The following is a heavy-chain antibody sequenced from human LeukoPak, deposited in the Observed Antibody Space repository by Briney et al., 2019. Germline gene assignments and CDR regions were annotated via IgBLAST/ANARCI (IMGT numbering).Heavy chain of an antibody. CDR3: ATPRPVPAAIRGGYYYYYYMDV. CDR2: FDPEDGET. J-gene: IGHJ6*03. Sequence: ASVKVSCKVSGYTLTELSMHWVRQAPGKGHEWMGGFDPEDGETIYAQKFQGRVTMTEDTSTDTAYMELSSLRSEDTAVYYCATPRPVPAAIRGGYYYYYYMDVWGKGTTVTVSS. V-gene: IGHV1-24*01. CDR1: GYTLTELS. D-gene: IGHD2-2*02.